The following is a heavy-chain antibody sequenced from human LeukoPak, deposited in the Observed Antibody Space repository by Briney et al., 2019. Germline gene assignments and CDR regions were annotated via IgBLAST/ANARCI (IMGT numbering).Heavy chain of an antibody. V-gene: IGHV3-73*01. Sequence: GGSLRLSCAASGFTFSSYAMSWVRQASGKGLEWVGHIGNKARNYATEYAASLKGRFTISRDDSKDTAYLQVNSLKTEDTAVYYCVGDYNSWTGLKYWGQGTLVTVSS. CDR2: IGNKARNYAT. D-gene: IGHD1-1*01. J-gene: IGHJ4*02. CDR3: VGDYNSWTGLKY. CDR1: GFTFSSYA.